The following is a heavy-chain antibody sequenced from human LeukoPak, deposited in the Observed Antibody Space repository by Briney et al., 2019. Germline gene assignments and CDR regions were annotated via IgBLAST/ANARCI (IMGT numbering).Heavy chain of an antibody. CDR1: GFTVISNY. J-gene: IGHJ4*02. D-gene: IGHD5-24*01. CDR2: IYGGGNI. CDR3: ARGAGYNYPYYFDY. Sequence: GSLRLSCAASGFTVISNYMNWVRQAPGKGLEWVSVIYGGGNIYYADSVKGRFTISRDNSKNTLYLQMNSLRAEDTAVYYCARGAGYNYPYYFDYWGQGTLVTVSS. V-gene: IGHV3-53*01.